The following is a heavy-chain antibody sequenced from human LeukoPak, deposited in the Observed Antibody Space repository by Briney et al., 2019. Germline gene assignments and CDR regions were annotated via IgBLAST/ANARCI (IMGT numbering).Heavy chain of an antibody. CDR2: ISGSGGST. CDR1: GFTFSSYA. Sequence: PGGSLRLSCAASGFTFSSYAMSWVRQAPGKGLEWVSAISGSGGSTYYSDSVKGRFTISRDNSKNTLYLQMNSLRAEDTAVYYCAKGIAVAGTFDYWGQGTLVTVSS. V-gene: IGHV3-23*01. CDR3: AKGIAVAGTFDY. D-gene: IGHD6-19*01. J-gene: IGHJ4*02.